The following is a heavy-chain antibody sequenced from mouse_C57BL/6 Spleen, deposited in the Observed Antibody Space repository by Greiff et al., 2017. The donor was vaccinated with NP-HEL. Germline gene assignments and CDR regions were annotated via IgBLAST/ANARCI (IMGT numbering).Heavy chain of an antibody. CDR2: IWSGGST. V-gene: IGHV2-2*01. D-gene: IGHD1-1*01. Sequence: VNLVESGPGLVQPSQSLSITCTVSGFSLTSYGVHWVRQSPGKGLEWLGVIWSGGSTDYNAAFISRLSISKDNSKSQVFFKMNSLQADDTAIYYCARVGNYWYFDVWGTGTTVTVSS. CDR1: GFSLTSYG. CDR3: ARVGNYWYFDV. J-gene: IGHJ1*03.